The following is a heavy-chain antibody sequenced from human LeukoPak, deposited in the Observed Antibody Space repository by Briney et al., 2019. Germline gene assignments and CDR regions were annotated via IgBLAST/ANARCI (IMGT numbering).Heavy chain of an antibody. V-gene: IGHV3-21*01. CDR2: ISSSSSYI. CDR3: ARVLAAAGSNWFDP. J-gene: IGHJ5*02. CDR1: GFTFSSYS. Sequence: PGGSLRLSCAASGFTFSSYSMNWVRQAPGKGLEWVSSISSSSSYIYYADSVKGRFTISRDNAKNSLYLQMNSLRAEDRAVYYCARVLAAAGSNWFDPWGQGTLVTVSS. D-gene: IGHD6-13*01.